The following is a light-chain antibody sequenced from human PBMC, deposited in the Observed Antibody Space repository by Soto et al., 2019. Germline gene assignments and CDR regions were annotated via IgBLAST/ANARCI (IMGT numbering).Light chain of an antibody. CDR2: GAS. J-gene: IGKJ3*01. CDR1: QSVSRSY. Sequence: EIVLTQSPGTLSLSPGERATLSCRASQSVSRSYLAWYQQKPGQAPKLLIYGASNRATGIPDRFSGSGSGTGFTLTISRLEPEDFAVYYCQQFGSSHLTFGPGTKVDIK. CDR3: QQFGSSHLT. V-gene: IGKV3-20*01.